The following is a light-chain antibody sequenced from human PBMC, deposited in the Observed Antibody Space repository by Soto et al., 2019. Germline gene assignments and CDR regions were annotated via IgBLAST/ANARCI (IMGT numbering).Light chain of an antibody. V-gene: IGKV3-11*01. J-gene: IGKJ5*01. CDR3: QQRSNWIT. CDR2: GAS. Sequence: EIVMTQSPATLSVSPGERATLSCRASQSVSSNVAWYQQIPGQTPRLLIYGASSRATGIPARFSGSGSGTDFTLTISSLEPEDFAVYYCQQRSNWITFGQGTRLEIK. CDR1: QSVSSN.